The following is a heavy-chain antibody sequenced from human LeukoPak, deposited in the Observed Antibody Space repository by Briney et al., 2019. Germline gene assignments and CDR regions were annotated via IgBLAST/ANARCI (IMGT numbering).Heavy chain of an antibody. Sequence: PGRSLRLSCAASGFTFDDYAMHWVRQAPGKGLEWVSGISWNSGSIGYADSVKGRFTISRDNAKNSLYLQMNSLRAEDTALYYCAKASHCSSTSCLKFDYWGQGTLVTVSS. CDR3: AKASHCSSTSCLKFDY. V-gene: IGHV3-9*01. J-gene: IGHJ4*02. CDR1: GFTFDDYA. D-gene: IGHD2-2*01. CDR2: ISWNSGSI.